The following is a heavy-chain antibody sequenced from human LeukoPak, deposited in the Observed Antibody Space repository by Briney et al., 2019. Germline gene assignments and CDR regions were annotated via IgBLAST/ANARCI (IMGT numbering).Heavy chain of an antibody. CDR2: IYSGGST. CDR1: GFTVSRNY. CDR3: ARVSRLGAFDI. V-gene: IGHV3-53*01. D-gene: IGHD4-11*01. J-gene: IGHJ3*02. Sequence: PGGSLRLSCAASGFTVSRNYMSWVRQAPGKGLEWVSVIYSGGSTYYADSVKGRFTISRDNSKNTLYLQMNSLRAEDTAVYYCARVSRLGAFDIWGQGTMVTVSS.